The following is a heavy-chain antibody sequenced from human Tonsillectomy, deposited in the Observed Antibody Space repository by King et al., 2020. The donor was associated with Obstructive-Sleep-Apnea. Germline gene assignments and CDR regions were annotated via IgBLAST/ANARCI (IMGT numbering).Heavy chain of an antibody. Sequence: QLQESGPGLVKPSETLSLTCTVSGGSISSYYWSWIRQPPGKGLEWIGYIYYSGSTNYNPSLKSRVTISVDTSKNQFSLKLSSVTAADTAVYYCARAQLGTMIVVTPYYYGMDVWGQGTTVTVSS. CDR3: ARAQLGTMIVVTPYYYGMDV. CDR1: GGSISSYY. CDR2: IYYSGST. D-gene: IGHD3-22*01. J-gene: IGHJ6*02. V-gene: IGHV4-59*01.